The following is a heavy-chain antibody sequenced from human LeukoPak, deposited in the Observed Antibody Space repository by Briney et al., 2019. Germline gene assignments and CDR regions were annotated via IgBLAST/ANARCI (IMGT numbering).Heavy chain of an antibody. D-gene: IGHD3-16*02. CDR3: ATSLTVGGAISFDY. CDR2: FDPEDGET. CDR1: GCTLTELS. V-gene: IGHV1-24*01. J-gene: IGHJ4*02. Sequence: GASVKVSCKVSGCTLTELSMHWVRQAPGKGLEWMGGFDPEDGETIYAQKFQGRVTMTEDTSTDTAYMELSSLRSEDTAVYYCATSLTVGGAISFDYWGQGTLFTVSS.